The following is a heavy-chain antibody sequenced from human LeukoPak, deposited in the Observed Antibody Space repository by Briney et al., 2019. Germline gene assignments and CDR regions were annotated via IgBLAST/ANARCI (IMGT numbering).Heavy chain of an antibody. CDR2: ISSSSSYI. D-gene: IGHD2-21*02. CDR3: ARGVWAYCGGACYPDY. Sequence: PGGSLRLSCAASGFTFSSYSMNWVRQAPGKGLEWVSSISSSSSYIYYADSVKGRFTISRDNAKNSLYLQMNSLRAEDTAVYYCARGVWAYCGGACYPDYWGQGTLAPSPQ. V-gene: IGHV3-21*01. J-gene: IGHJ4*02. CDR1: GFTFSSYS.